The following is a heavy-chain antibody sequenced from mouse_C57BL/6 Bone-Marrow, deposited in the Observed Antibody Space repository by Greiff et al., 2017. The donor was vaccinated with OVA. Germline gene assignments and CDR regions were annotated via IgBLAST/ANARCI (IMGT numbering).Heavy chain of an antibody. J-gene: IGHJ3*01. CDR3: ARTAQAPAY. V-gene: IGHV1-50*01. CDR2: IDPSDSYT. Sequence: QVQLQQPGAELVKPGASVKLSCKASGYTFTSYWMQWVKQRPGQGLEWIGEIDPSDSYTNYNQKFKGKATLTVDTSSSTAYMQLSSLTSEDSAVYYCARTAQAPAYWGQGTLVTGSA. D-gene: IGHD3-2*02. CDR1: GYTFTSYW.